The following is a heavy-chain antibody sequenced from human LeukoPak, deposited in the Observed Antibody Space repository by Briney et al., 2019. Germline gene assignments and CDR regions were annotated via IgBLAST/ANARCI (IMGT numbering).Heavy chain of an antibody. CDR3: AREGGFYRPLDY. CDR1: GGSVINTNW. Sequence: SETLSLTCGVSGGSVINTNWRAWVRQPPGKGLEWIGEVHLDGRTNYNPSLESRLTMSVDVSENQVSLKLTSVTAADTAVYYCAREGGFYRPLDYSGQGTLVTVSS. J-gene: IGHJ4*02. V-gene: IGHV4-4*02. D-gene: IGHD3-3*01. CDR2: VHLDGRT.